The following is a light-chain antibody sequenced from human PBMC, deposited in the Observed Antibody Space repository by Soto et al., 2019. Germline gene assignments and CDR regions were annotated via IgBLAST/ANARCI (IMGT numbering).Light chain of an antibody. V-gene: IGKV3-15*01. Sequence: EMVMTQSPATLSVSLGERATLSCRASQSVSTKLVWYQQKPGQAPRLLIYGASTRATGIPARFSGSGSGTEFTLTISSLQSEDFAVYYCQQHDQGWTFSQGTKVEIK. J-gene: IGKJ1*01. CDR1: QSVSTK. CDR2: GAS. CDR3: QQHDQGWT.